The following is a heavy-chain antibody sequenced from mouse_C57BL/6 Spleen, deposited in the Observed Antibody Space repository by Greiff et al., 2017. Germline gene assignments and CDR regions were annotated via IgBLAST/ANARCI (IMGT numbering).Heavy chain of an antibody. CDR1: GFTFNTYA. Sequence: EVKLVESGGGLVQPKGSLKLSCAASGFTFNTYAMHWVRQAPGKGLEWVARIRSKISNYATYYADSLKARFTISRDDSQSILYLQMNNLKTEDTAMYYCVREGFPWFAYWGQGTLVTVSA. CDR2: IRSKISNYAT. J-gene: IGHJ3*01. V-gene: IGHV10-3*01. CDR3: VREGFPWFAY.